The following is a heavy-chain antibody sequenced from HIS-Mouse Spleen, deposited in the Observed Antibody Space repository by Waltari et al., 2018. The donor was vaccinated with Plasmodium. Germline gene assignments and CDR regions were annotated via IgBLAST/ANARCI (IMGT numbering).Heavy chain of an antibody. CDR2: IYYSGST. CDR1: GGSISSGCYY. J-gene: IGHJ4*02. D-gene: IGHD6-13*01. V-gene: IGHV4-31*03. CDR3: ARSIAATVTFYFDY. Sequence: QVQLQESGPGLVKPSQTLSLTCTVSGGSISSGCYYWSWIRKHPGKGLEWIGYIYYSGSTYYNPSLKSRVTISVDTSKNQFSLKLSSVTAADTAVYYCARSIAATVTFYFDYWGQGTLVTVSS.